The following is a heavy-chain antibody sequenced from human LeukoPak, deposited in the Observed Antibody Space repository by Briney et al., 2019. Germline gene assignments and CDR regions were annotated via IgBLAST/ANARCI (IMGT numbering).Heavy chain of an antibody. CDR1: EGTFSSYA. V-gene: IGHV1-69*04. CDR3: ARVPLRGGYVNL. J-gene: IGHJ4*02. Sequence: ASVKVSCKASEGTFSSYAISWVRQAPGQGLEWMGRIIPILGIANYAQKFQGRVTITADKSTSTAYMELSSLRSEDTAVYYCARVPLRGGYVNLWGQGTLVTVSS. CDR2: IIPILGIA. D-gene: IGHD5-12*01.